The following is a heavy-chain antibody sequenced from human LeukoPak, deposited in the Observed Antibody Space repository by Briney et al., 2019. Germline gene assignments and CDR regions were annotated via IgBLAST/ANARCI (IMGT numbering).Heavy chain of an antibody. J-gene: IGHJ4*02. CDR3: ASQFGGVIVPFDS. D-gene: IGHD3-16*02. CDR2: FYYSGTA. CDR1: GGSISSYY. V-gene: IGHV4-59*01. Sequence: SETLSLTCTVSGGSISSYYWSWIRQPPGKGLEWIGYFYYSGTANYNPPLKSRVTMSIDTSKNHFSLNLRSVTAADTAVYYCASQFGGVIVPFDSWGQGTLVTVSS.